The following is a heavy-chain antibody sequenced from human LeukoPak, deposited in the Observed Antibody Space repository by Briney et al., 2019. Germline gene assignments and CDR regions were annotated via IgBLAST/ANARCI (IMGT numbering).Heavy chain of an antibody. V-gene: IGHV3-48*02. Sequence: PGGYLRCYGAASGFTFSSYSMNWVRQAPGQELEWVSYIRSSGSPIYYADSVRGRFTISRDNAKNSLYLQMNSLRDEDTAVYYCVRDPDALDFWGQGTPVTVSS. J-gene: IGHJ4*02. CDR3: VRDPDALDF. CDR1: GFTFSSYS. CDR2: IRSSGSPI.